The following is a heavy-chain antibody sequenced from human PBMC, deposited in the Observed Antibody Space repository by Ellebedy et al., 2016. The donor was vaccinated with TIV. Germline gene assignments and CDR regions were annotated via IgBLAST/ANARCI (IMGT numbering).Heavy chain of an antibody. V-gene: IGHV4-39*01. J-gene: IGHJ4*02. D-gene: IGHD2-21*02. CDR2: VNYSGSP. CDR3: ARTDPWQPIDY. Sequence: MPSETLSLTCSVSGGSVSSTRYYWAWIRQPPGKGREYIGSVNYSGSPYYNPSFKSRVTLSADTSKNQFSLNLRTVTAADTAVYYCARTDPWQPIDYWGQGILVSVSS. CDR1: GGSVSSTRYY.